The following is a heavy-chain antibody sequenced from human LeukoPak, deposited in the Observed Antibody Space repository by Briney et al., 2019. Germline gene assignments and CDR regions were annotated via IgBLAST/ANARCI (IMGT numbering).Heavy chain of an antibody. Sequence: SETLSLTCTVSGDSISSSSYYWGWIRQPPGKGLEWIGNIYYSGTTFYNPSLKSRVTISIDTSKNQFSLKLSSVTAADTAVYYCARRLGITPNWFDPWGQGTLVTVSS. J-gene: IGHJ5*02. CDR3: ARRLGITPNWFDP. CDR1: GDSISSSSYY. V-gene: IGHV4-39*01. D-gene: IGHD3-9*01. CDR2: IYYSGTT.